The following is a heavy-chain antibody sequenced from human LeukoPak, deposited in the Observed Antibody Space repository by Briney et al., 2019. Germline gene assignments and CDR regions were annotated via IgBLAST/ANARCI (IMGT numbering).Heavy chain of an antibody. V-gene: IGHV4-39*07. CDR3: ASDTYGSGSYAY. J-gene: IGHJ4*02. D-gene: IGHD3-10*01. Sequence: PSETLSLTCTVSGGSISSSSYYWGWIRQPPGKGLEWIGSIYYSGSTYYNASLKSRVTISVDTSKNQFSLKLSSVTAADTAVYYCASDTYGSGSYAYWGQGTLVTVSS. CDR2: IYYSGST. CDR1: GGSISSSSYY.